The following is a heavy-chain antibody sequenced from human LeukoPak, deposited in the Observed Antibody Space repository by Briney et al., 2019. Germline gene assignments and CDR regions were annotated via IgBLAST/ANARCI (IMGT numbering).Heavy chain of an antibody. CDR2: ISGSGGRT. Sequence: QPGGSLRLSCAASGFTFSSYAMSWVRQAPGKGLEWVSGISGSGGRTYYADSVKGRFTISRGNSKNTLYLQINSLSAEHTAVYYCAKDRPPFGGFIGNFDYWGQGTLVTVSS. CDR3: AKDRPPFGGFIGNFDY. J-gene: IGHJ4*02. D-gene: IGHD3-16*02. V-gene: IGHV3-23*01. CDR1: GFTFSSYA.